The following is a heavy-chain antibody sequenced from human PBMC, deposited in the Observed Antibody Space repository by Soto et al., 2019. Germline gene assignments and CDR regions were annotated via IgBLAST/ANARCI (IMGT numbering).Heavy chain of an antibody. CDR3: ARTPGYTDRNYFDY. D-gene: IGHD2-2*02. Sequence: QIQLVQSGAEVKKPGASVKVSCKASGYTVTSYYMHWVRQAPGQELEWMGIINPSGGSTTYAQKFQGRLTMTRDTSTSTVYMELSSLRSEDTAMYYCARTPGYTDRNYFDYWGQGTLVTVSS. CDR1: GYTVTSYY. J-gene: IGHJ4*02. V-gene: IGHV1-46*01. CDR2: INPSGGST.